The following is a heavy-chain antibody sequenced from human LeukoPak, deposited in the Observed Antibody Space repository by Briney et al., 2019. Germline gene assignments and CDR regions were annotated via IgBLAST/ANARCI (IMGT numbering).Heavy chain of an antibody. CDR1: GYRFTSYW. J-gene: IGHJ6*03. CDR2: IYPGDSDT. V-gene: IGHV5-51*01. CDR3: AKVAAAGKTPYYYYYYMDV. Sequence: GESLQISCKGSGYRFTSYWIGWVRQMPGKGLEWMGIIYPGDSDTGYSPSFQGQVTISADKSISTAYLQWSSLKASDTAMYYCAKVAAAGKTPYYYYYYMDVWGKGTTVTVSS. D-gene: IGHD6-13*01.